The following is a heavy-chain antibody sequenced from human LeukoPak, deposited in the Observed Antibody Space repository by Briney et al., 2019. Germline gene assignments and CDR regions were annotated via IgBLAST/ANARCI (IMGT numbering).Heavy chain of an antibody. CDR3: AKDFGRNLGGPGY. Sequence: GGSLRLSCEASGFTFSSYAMSWVRQAPGKGLEWVSAISGSGGSTYYADSVKGRFTISRDNSKNTLYLQMNSLRAEDTAVYYCAKDFGRNLGGPGYWGRGTLVIVSS. V-gene: IGHV3-23*01. D-gene: IGHD1-14*01. CDR1: GFTFSSYA. J-gene: IGHJ4*02. CDR2: ISGSGGST.